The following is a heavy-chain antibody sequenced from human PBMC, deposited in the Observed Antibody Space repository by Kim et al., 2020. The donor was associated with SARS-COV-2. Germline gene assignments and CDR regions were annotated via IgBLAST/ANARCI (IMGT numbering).Heavy chain of an antibody. J-gene: IGHJ3*01. V-gene: IGHV3-23*01. Sequence: GGSLRLSCAASGFTFSSYAMRWVRQAPGKGLEWVSAISGTGSTTYYADSVKGRFTISRDNSKNTLYLQMNSLRAEDTAVYYCAKGHSSSFYDALDFWGQGKMVTVS. D-gene: IGHD6-13*01. CDR1: GFTFSSYA. CDR3: AKGHSSSFYDALDF. CDR2: ISGTGSTT.